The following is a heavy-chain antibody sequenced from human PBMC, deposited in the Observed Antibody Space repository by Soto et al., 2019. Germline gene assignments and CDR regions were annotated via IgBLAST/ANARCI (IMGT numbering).Heavy chain of an antibody. CDR2: IIPIFGTA. V-gene: IGHV1-69*13. Sequence: SVKVSCKASGGTFSIYAIIWVRQAPGQGLEWMGGIIPIFGTANYAQKFQGRVTITADESTSTAYMELSSLRSEDTAVYYCARDGGYSSSWYPPKYGMDVWGQGTTVTVSS. CDR1: GGTFSIYA. J-gene: IGHJ6*02. CDR3: ARDGGYSSSWYPPKYGMDV. D-gene: IGHD6-13*01.